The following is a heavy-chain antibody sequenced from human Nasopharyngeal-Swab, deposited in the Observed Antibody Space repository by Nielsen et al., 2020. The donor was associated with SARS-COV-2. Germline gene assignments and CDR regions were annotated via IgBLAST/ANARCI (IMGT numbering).Heavy chain of an antibody. J-gene: IGHJ6*03. V-gene: IGHV3-73*01. CDR1: GFTFSGSA. Sequence: GESLKISCAASGFTFSGSAMHWVRQASGKGLEWVGRIRSNANSYATAYAASVKGRFTISRDDSKNTAYLQMNSLKTEDTAVYYCTSSIAAAGSRYYYYYMDVWGKGTTVTVSS. CDR3: TSSIAAAGSRYYYYYMDV. CDR2: IRSNANSYAT. D-gene: IGHD6-13*01.